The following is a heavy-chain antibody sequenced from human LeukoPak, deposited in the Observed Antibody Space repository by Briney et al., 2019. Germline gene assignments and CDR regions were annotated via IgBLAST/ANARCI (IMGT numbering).Heavy chain of an antibody. D-gene: IGHD1-14*01. CDR2: IYTSGST. CDR1: GGSLSSYY. J-gene: IGHJ4*02. Sequence: PSETLSLTCTVSGGSLSSYYWSWIRQPAGKGLEWIGRIYTSGSTNYNPSLKSRVTMSVDTSKNQFSLNLNSVTAADTAVYYCARGDRPIFYDYWGQGTLVTVSS. CDR3: ARGDRPIFYDY. V-gene: IGHV4-4*07.